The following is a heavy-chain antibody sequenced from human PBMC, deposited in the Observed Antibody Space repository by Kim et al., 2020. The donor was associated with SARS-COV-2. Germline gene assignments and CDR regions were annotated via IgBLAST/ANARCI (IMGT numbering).Heavy chain of an antibody. V-gene: IGHV3-64D*09. J-gene: IGHJ4*02. Sequence: GGSLRLSCSASGFTFSSYAMHWVRQAPGKGLEYVSAISSNGGSTYYADSVKGRFTISRDNSKNTLYLQMSSLRAEDTAVYYCVKDPSFPPLYYYDSSGSVYWGQGTLVTVSS. CDR1: GFTFSSYA. D-gene: IGHD3-22*01. CDR3: VKDPSFPPLYYYDSSGSVY. CDR2: ISSNGGST.